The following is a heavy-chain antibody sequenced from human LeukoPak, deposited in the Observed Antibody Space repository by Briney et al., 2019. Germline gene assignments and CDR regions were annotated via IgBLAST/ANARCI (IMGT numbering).Heavy chain of an antibody. Sequence: SETLSLTCTVSGVSISSSSYYWGWIRQPPGKGLEWVGSIYYSGSAYYNPSLKSRVTISVDTSKNQFSLKLSSVTAADTAVYYCASGYSQVWVDYWGQGTLVTVSS. D-gene: IGHD2-15*01. CDR1: GVSISSSSYY. CDR3: ASGYSQVWVDY. CDR2: IYYSGSA. J-gene: IGHJ4*02. V-gene: IGHV4-39*01.